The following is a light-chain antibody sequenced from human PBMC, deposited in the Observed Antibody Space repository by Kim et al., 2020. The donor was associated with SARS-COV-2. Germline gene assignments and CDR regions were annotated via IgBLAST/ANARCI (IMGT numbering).Light chain of an antibody. V-gene: IGKV1-9*01. CDR3: QQLNSYRALT. CDR2: AAS. J-gene: IGKJ4*01. CDR1: QGISSY. Sequence: DIQLTQSPSFLSASVGDRVTITCRASQGISSYLAWYQQKPGKAPKLLIYAASTLQSGVPSRFSGSGSGTEFTLTISSLQPEDFATYYCQQLNSYRALTFGGGTKVDIK.